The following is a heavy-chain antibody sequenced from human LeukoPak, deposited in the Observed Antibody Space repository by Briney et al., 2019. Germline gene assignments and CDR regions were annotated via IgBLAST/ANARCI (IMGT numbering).Heavy chain of an antibody. CDR2: IKQDGSEK. Sequence: GTSLRLSCAASGFDFSNYWMYWVRQAPGKGLEWVANIKQDGSEKYYVDSVRGRFTISRDNAKNSLSLQMNSLRAEDTAVYYCASNYGGWGQGTLVTVSS. CDR1: GFDFSNYW. J-gene: IGHJ4*02. D-gene: IGHD4-11*01. CDR3: ASNYGG. V-gene: IGHV3-7*03.